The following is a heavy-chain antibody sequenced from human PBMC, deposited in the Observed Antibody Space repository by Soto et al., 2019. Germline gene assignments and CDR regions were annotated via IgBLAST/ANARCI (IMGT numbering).Heavy chain of an antibody. CDR2: IYYRGST. D-gene: IGHD5-12*01. Sequence: ASETLSLTCTVSGGSISSYYWSWIRQPPGKGLEWIGYIYYRGSTNYNPSLKSRVTISVDTSKNQFSLKLSSVTAADTAVYYCASLPLGLNDAFDIWGQGTMVTVSS. V-gene: IGHV4-59*08. CDR3: ASLPLGLNDAFDI. J-gene: IGHJ3*02. CDR1: GGSISSYY.